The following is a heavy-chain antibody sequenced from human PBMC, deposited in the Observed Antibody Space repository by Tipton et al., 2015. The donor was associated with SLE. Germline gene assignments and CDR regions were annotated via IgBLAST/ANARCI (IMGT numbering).Heavy chain of an antibody. J-gene: IGHJ4*02. CDR2: IVVGSGNT. D-gene: IGHD3-3*01. V-gene: IGHV1-58*02. CDR1: GFTFTSSA. CDR3: AAAPLVFWSGYSFDY. Sequence: QLVQSGAEVKKPGTSVKVSCKASGFTFTSSAMQWVRQARGQRLEWIGWIVVGSGNTNYAQKFQERVTITRDMSTSTAYMELSSLRSEDTAVYYCAAAPLVFWSGYSFDYWGQGTLVTVSS.